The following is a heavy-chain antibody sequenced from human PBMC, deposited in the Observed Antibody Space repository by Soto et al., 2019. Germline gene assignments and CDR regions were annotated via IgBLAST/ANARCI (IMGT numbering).Heavy chain of an antibody. CDR2: ISSSSSTI. CDR3: ARDLEVHSVVVPAAIFPHAFDI. V-gene: IGHV3-48*01. D-gene: IGHD2-2*01. Sequence: HPGGSLRLSCAASGFTFSSYTMHWVRQAPGKGLEWVSYISSSSSTIYYADSVKGRFTISRDNAKNSLYLQMNSLRAEDTAVYYCARDLEVHSVVVPAAIFPHAFDIWGQGTMVTVSS. J-gene: IGHJ3*02. CDR1: GFTFSSYT.